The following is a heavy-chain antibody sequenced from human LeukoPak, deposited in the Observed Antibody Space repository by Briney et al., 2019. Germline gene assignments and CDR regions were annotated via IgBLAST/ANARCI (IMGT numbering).Heavy chain of an antibody. CDR1: GDSISSSTYY. Sequence: SETLSLTCTVSGDSISSSTYYWAWIRQPPGKGLEWIGTIYSTGSTYYNPSLKSRVTISVDTSKNQFSLKRSSVTAADTAVYYCARHMELLNWLDPWGQGTLVTVSS. J-gene: IGHJ5*02. CDR2: IYSTGST. CDR3: ARHMELLNWLDP. V-gene: IGHV4-39*01. D-gene: IGHD1-7*01.